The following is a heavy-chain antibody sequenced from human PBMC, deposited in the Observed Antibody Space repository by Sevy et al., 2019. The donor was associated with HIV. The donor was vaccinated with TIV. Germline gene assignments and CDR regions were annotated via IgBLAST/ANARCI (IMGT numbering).Heavy chain of an antibody. Sequence: GGSLRLSCAASGFTFRTYAMSWVRQAPGKGLEWVATISGARISTYYADSVKGRFTISRANSKNTLFLLMNSLRAEDTAVFYCAKGTDYDSSGYYYGPNWFDPWGQGTLVTVSS. CDR2: ISGARIST. CDR1: GFTFRTYA. D-gene: IGHD3-22*01. CDR3: AKGTDYDSSGYYYGPNWFDP. V-gene: IGHV3-23*01. J-gene: IGHJ5*02.